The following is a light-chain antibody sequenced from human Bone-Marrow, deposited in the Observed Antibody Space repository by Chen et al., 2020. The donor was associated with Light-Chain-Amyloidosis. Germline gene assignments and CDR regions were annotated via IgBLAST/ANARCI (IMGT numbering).Light chain of an antibody. J-gene: IGLJ3*02. CDR2: DDS. V-gene: IGLV3-21*02. Sequence: SYVLTQPSSVSVAPGQTATIACGGNKMGSTSVHWYQQTPGQAPLLVVYDDSARPSGIPERLSGSNAGNPATLAISRVEAGDEADYYCQVWDRSSDRPVCGGGTKLTVL. CDR3: QVWDRSSDRPV. CDR1: KMGSTS.